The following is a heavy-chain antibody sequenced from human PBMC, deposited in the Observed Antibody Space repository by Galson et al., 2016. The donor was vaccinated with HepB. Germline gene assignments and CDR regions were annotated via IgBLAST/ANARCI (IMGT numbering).Heavy chain of an antibody. J-gene: IGHJ4*02. CDR2: IWFDGSNK. CDR1: GFTFSTYG. Sequence: SLRLSCAASGFTFSTYGMHWVRQAPGKGPEWVANIWFDGSNKNYGDSVKGRFTISRDHSMNTVYLEMNSLRAEDTAIYYCARDGPILAGFYIRHFDHWGQGTLVTVSS. V-gene: IGHV3-33*01. CDR3: ARDGPILAGFYIRHFDH. D-gene: IGHD3-9*01.